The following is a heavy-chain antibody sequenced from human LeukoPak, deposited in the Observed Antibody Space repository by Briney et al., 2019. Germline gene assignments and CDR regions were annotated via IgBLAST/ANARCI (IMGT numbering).Heavy chain of an antibody. V-gene: IGHV3-23*01. D-gene: IGHD6-19*01. Sequence: GGSLTLSCAASGFTFSSYAMSWVRQAPGKGLEWVSTISGSGGSTYYADSVKGRFTIYRDNSKNTLYLQMNSLRAEDTAVYYCAKDRISGAGTSGYWGQGTLVTVSS. CDR3: AKDRISGAGTSGY. J-gene: IGHJ4*02. CDR2: ISGSGGST. CDR1: GFTFSSYA.